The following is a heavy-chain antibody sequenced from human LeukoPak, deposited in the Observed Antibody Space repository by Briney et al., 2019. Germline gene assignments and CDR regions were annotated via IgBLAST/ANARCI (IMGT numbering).Heavy chain of an antibody. CDR2: IKSRTDGGTT. D-gene: IGHD2-2*01. CDR1: GFTFSNAW. CDR3: TTAGSLYQLLFDS. Sequence: AGSLRLSCAASGFTFSNAWKSWVRQAPGKGLEWVGRIKSRTDGGTTDYAAPVKGRFTISRDDSKNTLYLHMNSLKGEDTAVYYCTTAGSLYQLLFDSWGQGTLVTVSS. J-gene: IGHJ4*02. V-gene: IGHV3-15*01.